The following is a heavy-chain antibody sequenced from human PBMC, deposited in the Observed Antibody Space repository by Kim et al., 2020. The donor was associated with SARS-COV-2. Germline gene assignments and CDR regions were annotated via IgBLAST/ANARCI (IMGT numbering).Heavy chain of an antibody. J-gene: IGHJ3*02. D-gene: IGHD3-22*01. V-gene: IGHV3-11*06. Sequence: KGRFTIPVDKAKNSLYLEMNSLRAEDTAVYYCARAGRITMIVVVEGGAFDIWGQGTMVTVSS. CDR3: ARAGRITMIVVVEGGAFDI.